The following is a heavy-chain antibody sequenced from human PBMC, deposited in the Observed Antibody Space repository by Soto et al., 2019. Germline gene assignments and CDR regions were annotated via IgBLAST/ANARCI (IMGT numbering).Heavy chain of an antibody. J-gene: IGHJ6*02. CDR2: IYHSGST. CDR3: LGYCSSTSCYGGNGMDV. D-gene: IGHD2-2*01. CDR1: GGSISSSNW. Sequence: QVQLQESGPGLVKPSGTLSLTCAVSGGSISSSNWWSWVRQPPGKGLEWIGEIYHSGSTNYNPSLKSRVTISVDKSKNLFSLKLSSVTAADTAVYYCLGYCSSTSCYGGNGMDVWGQGTTVTVSS. V-gene: IGHV4-4*02.